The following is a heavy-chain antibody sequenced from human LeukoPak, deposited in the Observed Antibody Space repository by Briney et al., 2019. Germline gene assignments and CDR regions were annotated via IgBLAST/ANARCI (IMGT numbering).Heavy chain of an antibody. Sequence: GASVKVSCKASGYTFNVYAVHRVRQAPGQRLEWMGWINTANGNTKYSQKFQGTVTITRDTSANTAYMELSSLRSEDTAVYYCARGYGLGSYLDYWGQGTLVTVSS. D-gene: IGHD3-10*01. J-gene: IGHJ4*02. CDR3: ARGYGLGSYLDY. V-gene: IGHV1-3*04. CDR2: INTANGNT. CDR1: GYTFNVYA.